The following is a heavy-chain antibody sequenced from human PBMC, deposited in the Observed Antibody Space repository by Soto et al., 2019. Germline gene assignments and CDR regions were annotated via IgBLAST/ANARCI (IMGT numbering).Heavy chain of an antibody. CDR1: GYTFSSYA. D-gene: IGHD7-27*01. V-gene: IGHV1-3*01. J-gene: IGHJ4*02. CDR3: ARDTGDGTFDF. Sequence: ASVKVSCKASGYTFSSYAMHWVRQAPGQRLEWMGWINAGYGNTKSSQKFQDRVTISRDTSAGTAYMELTSLRSEDTAVYYCARDTGDGTFDFWGQGTLVTVSS. CDR2: INAGYGNT.